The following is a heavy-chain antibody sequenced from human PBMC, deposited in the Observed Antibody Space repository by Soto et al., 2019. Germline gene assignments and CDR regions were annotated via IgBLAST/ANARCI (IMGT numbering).Heavy chain of an antibody. Sequence: QVQLVQSGAEVKKPGASVKVSCKASGYTFTGYYMHWVRQAPGQGLEWMGWINPNSGGTNYAQKFQGWVTKTRDTSISTAYMELSRLRSDDTAVYYCARSLYGDYGYWFDPWGQGTLVTVSS. D-gene: IGHD4-17*01. J-gene: IGHJ5*02. CDR2: INPNSGGT. CDR1: GYTFTGYY. V-gene: IGHV1-2*04. CDR3: ARSLYGDYGYWFDP.